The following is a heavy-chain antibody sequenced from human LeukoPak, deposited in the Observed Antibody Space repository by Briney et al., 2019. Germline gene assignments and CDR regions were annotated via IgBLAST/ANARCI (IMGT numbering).Heavy chain of an antibody. V-gene: IGHV3-30*02. D-gene: IGHD5-12*01. J-gene: IGHJ4*02. CDR3: ATITIVATPFDY. CDR2: IRYDGSNK. CDR1: GFTFSSYG. Sequence: GGSRRLSCAASGFTFSSYGMHWVRQAPGKGLEWVAFIRYDGSNKYYADSVRGRFTISRDNSKNTLYLQMNSLRAEDTAVYYCATITIVATPFDYWGQGTLVTVSS.